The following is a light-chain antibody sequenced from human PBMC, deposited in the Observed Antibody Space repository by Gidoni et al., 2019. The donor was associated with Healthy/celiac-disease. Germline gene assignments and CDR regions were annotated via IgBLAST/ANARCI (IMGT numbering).Light chain of an antibody. CDR1: QSISSY. V-gene: IGKV1-39*01. CDR3: QQSYSTTWT. J-gene: IGKJ1*01. CDR2: AAS. Sequence: DIQMTQSPSSLSASVGDRVTIPCRASQSISSYVNWYQQKPGKAPKLLIYAASSLQSGVPSRFSGSGSGTDFTLTISSLQPEDFATYYWQQSYSTTWTFGQXTKVEIK.